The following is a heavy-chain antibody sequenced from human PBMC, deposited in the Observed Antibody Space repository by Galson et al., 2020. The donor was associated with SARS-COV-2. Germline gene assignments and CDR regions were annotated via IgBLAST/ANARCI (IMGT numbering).Heavy chain of an antibody. CDR3: ARSYYYGSGSYYGDDY. CDR2: IYYSGST. Sequence: TLSLTCTVSGGSISSGDYYWSWIRQPPGKGLEWIGYIYYSGSTYYNPSLKSRVTISVDTSKNQFSLKLSSVTAADTAVYYCARSYYYGSGSYYGDDYWGQGTLVTVSS. J-gene: IGHJ4*02. V-gene: IGHV4-30-4*01. CDR1: GGSISSGDYY. D-gene: IGHD3-10*01.